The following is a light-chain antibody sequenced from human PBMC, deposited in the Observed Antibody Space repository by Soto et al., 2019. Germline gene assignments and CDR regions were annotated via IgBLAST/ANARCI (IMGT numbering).Light chain of an antibody. Sequence: QSALTQPASVSGSPGQSITISCTGTTSDVGGYNYVTWYQQYPGQAPKIIIYDVNRRPPGVSDRFSGSKSGNTASLTVSDLQAGDEADYYCSAYTARSTLVFGGGTKLTVL. J-gene: IGLJ3*02. CDR3: SAYTARSTLV. CDR2: DVN. CDR1: TSDVGGYNY. V-gene: IGLV2-14*03.